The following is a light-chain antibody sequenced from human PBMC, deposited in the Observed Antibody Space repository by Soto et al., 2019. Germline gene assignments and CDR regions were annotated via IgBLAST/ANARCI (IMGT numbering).Light chain of an antibody. CDR2: VTS. V-gene: IGKV1-12*01. CDR1: EGLRRS. Sequence: DIQMTQSPSSVSASVGDRDTITCRAPEGLRRSLAWYQQKPGKAPKLLICVTSSLQSGVPSRFSGSASGTDFTLSIDSLQPEDLATYYCQQGHNWPLTFGQATRLEIK. J-gene: IGKJ5*01. CDR3: QQGHNWPLT.